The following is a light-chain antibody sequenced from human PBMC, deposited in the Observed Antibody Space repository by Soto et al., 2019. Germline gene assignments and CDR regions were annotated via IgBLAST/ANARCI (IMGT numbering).Light chain of an antibody. CDR3: QQYHSSPLT. Sequence: DIVMTQSPDSLVVPLGERATINCKSTQSVFYSSNNKNYLAWYQQKPGQPPKLLIYWASTRESGVPDRFSGSGSGTDFTLTISSLQAEDVAVYYCQQYHSSPLTFGGGTKVEIK. V-gene: IGKV4-1*01. J-gene: IGKJ4*01. CDR1: QSVFYSSNNKNY. CDR2: WAS.